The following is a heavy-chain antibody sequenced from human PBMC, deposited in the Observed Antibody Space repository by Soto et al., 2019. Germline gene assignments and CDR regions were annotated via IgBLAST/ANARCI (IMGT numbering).Heavy chain of an antibody. CDR2: SSAYNGDT. Sequence: QVQLVQSEAEVRKPGASVKVSCKASGYSFTTHGISWVRRAPGHGLEWMGWSSAYNGDTHDVQRFQGRLTMTTDTSTSTAYMEPRSLTTDNTAVYYCARDPPFSGILRGTPLMDVWGQGTTVTDSS. J-gene: IGHJ6*02. CDR3: ARDPPFSGILRGTPLMDV. CDR1: GYSFTTHG. V-gene: IGHV1-18*04. D-gene: IGHD4-17*01.